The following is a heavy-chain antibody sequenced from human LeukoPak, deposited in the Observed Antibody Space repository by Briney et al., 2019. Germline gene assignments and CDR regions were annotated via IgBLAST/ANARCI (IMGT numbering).Heavy chain of an antibody. V-gene: IGHV3-23*01. CDR3: AREENYRGYYFDY. J-gene: IGHJ4*02. CDR2: ITGSGSGA. D-gene: IGHD1-7*01. Sequence: GGSLRLSCAASGFTFSSFAIDWVRQAPGKGLEWVSVITGSGSGADYADSVKGRFTISRDNSKNTLYLQMNSLRAEDTAVYYCAREENYRGYYFDYWGQGTLVTVSS. CDR1: GFTFSSFA.